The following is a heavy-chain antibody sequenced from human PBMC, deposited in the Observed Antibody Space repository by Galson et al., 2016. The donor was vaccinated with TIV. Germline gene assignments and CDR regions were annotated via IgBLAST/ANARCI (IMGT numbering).Heavy chain of an antibody. V-gene: IGHV2-70*11. Sequence: PALVTPPQTLTLTCTFSGFSLNTDGMCVNWIRQPPGKALEWLARIDWDDDKSYSPSLKTRLTISKDTSKNQVVLTMTNMDPVDTATYYCARISGYYDSSGHYIPRSFDYWGQGALVTVSS. CDR2: IDWDDDK. D-gene: IGHD3-22*01. J-gene: IGHJ4*02. CDR1: GFSLNTDGMC. CDR3: ARISGYYDSSGHYIPRSFDY.